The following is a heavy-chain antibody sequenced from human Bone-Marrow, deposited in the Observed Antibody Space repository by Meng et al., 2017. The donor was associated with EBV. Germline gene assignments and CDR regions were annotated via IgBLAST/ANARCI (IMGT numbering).Heavy chain of an antibody. J-gene: IGHJ5*02. Sequence: QAQLREAGPGQVKPSETLSLTCTVSGDSISSFYYWGWIRQPPGRGLGWIGSVHYTGSTYYSPSLKSRVTVSVDTSKNQFSLRLTSVTAADTAVYYCARPFPSWQSPRLDPFGAWGQGTLVTVSS. D-gene: IGHD6-19*01. CDR1: GDSISSFYY. V-gene: IGHV4-39*01. CDR2: VHYTGST. CDR3: ARPFPSWQSPRLDPFGA.